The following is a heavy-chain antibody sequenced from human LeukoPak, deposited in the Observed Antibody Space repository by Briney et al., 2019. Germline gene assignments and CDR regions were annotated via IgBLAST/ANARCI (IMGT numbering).Heavy chain of an antibody. D-gene: IGHD2-15*01. CDR2: TPGGGGST. Sequence: GGSLRLSCAASGFTFSSHAMSWVRQAPGKGLEWVSGTPGGGGSTYYADSVKGRFTISRDNSKNTLYLQMNSLRVDDTAVYYCAQQLGYCSGGTCYFTYWGQGTLGTVSS. CDR1: GFTFSSHA. V-gene: IGHV3-23*01. J-gene: IGHJ1*01. CDR3: AQQLGYCSGGTCYFTY.